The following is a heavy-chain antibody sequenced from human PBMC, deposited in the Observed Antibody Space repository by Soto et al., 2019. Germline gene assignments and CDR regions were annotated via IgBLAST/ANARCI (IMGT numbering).Heavy chain of an antibody. J-gene: IGHJ6*02. V-gene: IGHV1-18*01. CDR1: GYTFSSYG. CDR3: AREGIGVYYYEGMDV. CDR2: ISGYNGNT. Sequence: QVQLEQSGAEVKKPGASVKVSCKASGYTFSSYGISWVRQAPGQGLEWMGWISGYNGNTNYELKFQDRVTMTTDTSTNTAYMELRSLRSDDTAVHYCAREGIGVYYYEGMDVWGQGTTVTVSS. D-gene: IGHD6-19*01.